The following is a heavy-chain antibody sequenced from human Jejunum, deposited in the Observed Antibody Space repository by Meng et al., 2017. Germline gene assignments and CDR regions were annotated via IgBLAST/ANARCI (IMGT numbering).Heavy chain of an antibody. CDR3: ARDHMGSLDY. J-gene: IGHJ4*02. D-gene: IGHD1-26*01. Sequence: QVQLLEAGPGLVRRSETLSISCAVSGGSVSSAGYQWSWIRQPPGKGLEWIGYASTNYNPSLKSRVLISVDTSKNQFSLRLTSVTAADTAVYYCARDHMGSLDYWGQGILVTVSS. CDR1: GGSVSSAGYQ. V-gene: IGHV4-61*08. CDR2: AST.